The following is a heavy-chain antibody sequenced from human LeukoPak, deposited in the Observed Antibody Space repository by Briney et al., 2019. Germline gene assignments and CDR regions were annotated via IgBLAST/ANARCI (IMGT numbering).Heavy chain of an antibody. Sequence: GASVKVSCKASGYTFTGDYIHGWRQAPGQGLEVRGGSNPNSGGTNYAQKFQGRVTMTRDTSISTAYLELSRLRSDDTAVYYCARGYTIVGAPPMDFDYWGQGTLVTVSS. V-gene: IGHV1-2*02. D-gene: IGHD1-26*01. CDR3: ARGYTIVGAPPMDFDY. CDR2: SNPNSGGT. J-gene: IGHJ4*02. CDR1: GYTFTGDY.